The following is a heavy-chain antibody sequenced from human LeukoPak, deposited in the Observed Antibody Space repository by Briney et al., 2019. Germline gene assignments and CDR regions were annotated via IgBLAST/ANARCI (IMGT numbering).Heavy chain of an antibody. J-gene: IGHJ4*02. CDR3: ARDRGPAQIPHY. D-gene: IGHD3-10*01. CDR1: GFTFSSYS. CDR2: ISSSSSYI. Sequence: GGSLRLSCAASGFTFSSYSMNWVRQAPGKGLEWVSSISSSSSYIYYADSVKGRFTISRDNAKNSLYLQMNSLRAEDTAVYYCARDRGPAQIPHYWGQGTLVTVSS. V-gene: IGHV3-21*01.